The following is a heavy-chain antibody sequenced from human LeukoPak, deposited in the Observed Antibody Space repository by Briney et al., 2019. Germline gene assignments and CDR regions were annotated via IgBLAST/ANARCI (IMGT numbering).Heavy chain of an antibody. CDR3: ARGIVVVPAARDNWFDP. D-gene: IGHD2-2*01. CDR2: INPSGGST. V-gene: IGHV1-46*03. J-gene: IGHJ5*02. CDR1: GYTFTSYY. Sequence: ASVKVSCKASGYTFTSYYMHWVRQAPGQGLEWMGIINPSGGSTSYAQKLQGRVTMTRDASTSTVYMELSSLRSEDTAVYYCARGIVVVPAARDNWFDPWGQGTLVTVSS.